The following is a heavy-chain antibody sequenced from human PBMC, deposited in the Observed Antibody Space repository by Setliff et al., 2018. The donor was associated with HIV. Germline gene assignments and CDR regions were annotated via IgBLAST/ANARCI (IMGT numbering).Heavy chain of an antibody. V-gene: IGHV4-31*03. CDR1: GGSINKGGYY. Sequence: SETLSLTCTVSGGSINKGGYYWSWIRQHPVKGLEWIGYIYYSGSTYYNPSLKSRVTISVVTSKSHFSLKMTSVTAADTAIYFCARGALSLTMTKLLSFFDSWGQGTLVTVSS. CDR2: IYYSGST. CDR3: ARGALSLTMTKLLSFFDS. J-gene: IGHJ4*02. D-gene: IGHD3-22*01.